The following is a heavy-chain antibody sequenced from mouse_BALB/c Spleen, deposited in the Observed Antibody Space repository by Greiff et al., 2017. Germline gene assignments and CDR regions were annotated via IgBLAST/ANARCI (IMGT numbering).Heavy chain of an antibody. J-gene: IGHJ4*01. CDR2: INPSTGYT. D-gene: IGHD1-1*01. V-gene: IGHV1-7*01. CDR1: GYTFTSYW. Sequence: QVQLQQSGAELAKPGASVKMSCKASGYTFTSYWMHWVKQRPGQGLEWIGYINPSTGYTEYNQKFKDKATLTADKSSSTAYMQLSSLTSEDSAVYYCYYGSSYDYAMDYWGQGTSVTVSS. CDR3: YYGSSYDYAMDY.